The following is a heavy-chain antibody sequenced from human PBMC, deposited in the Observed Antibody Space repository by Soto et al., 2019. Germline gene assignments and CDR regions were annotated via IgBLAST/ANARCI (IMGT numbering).Heavy chain of an antibody. D-gene: IGHD3-16*02. V-gene: IGHV4-4*07. CDR1: GGSISSYY. CDR3: ARQYDYVWGSYRPAGFDP. Sequence: SETLSLTCTVSGGSISSYYWSWIRQPAGKGLEWIGRIYTSGSTNYNPSLKSRVTMSVDTSKNQFSLKLSSVTAADTAVYYCARQYDYVWGSYRPAGFDPWGQGTLVTVSS. CDR2: IYTSGST. J-gene: IGHJ5*02.